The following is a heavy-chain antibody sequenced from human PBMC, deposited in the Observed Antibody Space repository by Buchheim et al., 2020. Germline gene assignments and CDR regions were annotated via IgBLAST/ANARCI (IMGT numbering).Heavy chain of an antibody. D-gene: IGHD3-9*01. CDR3: ARDATYYDILTGLRGLDLGMDV. V-gene: IGHV4-34*01. J-gene: IGHJ6*02. CDR1: GGSFSGYY. CDR2: INHSGST. Sequence: QVQLQQWGAGLLKPSETLSLTCAVYGGSFSGYYWSWIRQPPGKGLEWIGEINHSGSTNYNPSLKSRVTISVDTSKNQFSLKLSSVTAADTAVYYCARDATYYDILTGLRGLDLGMDVWGQGTT.